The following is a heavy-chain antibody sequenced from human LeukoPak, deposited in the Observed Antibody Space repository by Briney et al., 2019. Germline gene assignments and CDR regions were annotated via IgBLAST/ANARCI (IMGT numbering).Heavy chain of an antibody. CDR3: AKGVVAATNSAYYGMDV. J-gene: IGHJ6*02. CDR1: GFTFSNYG. D-gene: IGHD2-15*01. V-gene: IGHV3-30*18. CDR2: ISYDESDK. Sequence: GGSLRLSCAATGFTFSNYGMHWVRQAPGKGLEWVAVISYDESDKYYADSVKGRFTISRDNSKNTLYLQMNSLRPEDTAVYYCAKGVVAATNSAYYGMDVWGQGTTVTVSS.